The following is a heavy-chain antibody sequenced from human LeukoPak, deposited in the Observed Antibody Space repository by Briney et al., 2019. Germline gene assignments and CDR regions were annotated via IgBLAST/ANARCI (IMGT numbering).Heavy chain of an antibody. Sequence: TASETLSLTCTVSGGSVSSNNYYWSWIRQPPGKGLEWIGYIYYSGNTNYNPSLKGRVTISIDTSKNQFSLKLSSVTAADTAVYYCARDRSTGYYDGSGYYYKYSDYWGQGTLVTVSS. CDR2: IYYSGNT. V-gene: IGHV4-61*01. CDR3: ARDRSTGYYDGSGYYYKYSDY. CDR1: GGSVSSNNYY. J-gene: IGHJ4*02. D-gene: IGHD3-22*01.